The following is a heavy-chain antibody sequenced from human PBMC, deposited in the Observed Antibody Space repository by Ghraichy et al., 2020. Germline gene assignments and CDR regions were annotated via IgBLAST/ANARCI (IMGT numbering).Heavy chain of an antibody. Sequence: LSLTCAASGFALRTYEMNWVRQAPGKGLEWISYISSGGNPIYYADSVKGRFTISRDNAKNSLYLQMNSLRGEDTGVYYCARDLGLGYCDSTSCYFYRGMDVWGQGTPVTVSS. J-gene: IGHJ6*02. D-gene: IGHD2-2*01. CDR1: GFALRTYE. V-gene: IGHV3-48*03. CDR3: ARDLGLGYCDSTSCYFYRGMDV. CDR2: ISSGGNPI.